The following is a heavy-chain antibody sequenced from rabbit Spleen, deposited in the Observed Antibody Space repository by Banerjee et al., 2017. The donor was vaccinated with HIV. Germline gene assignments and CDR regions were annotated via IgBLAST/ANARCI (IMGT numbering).Heavy chain of an antibody. CDR3: ARDTGSSFSSYGMDL. D-gene: IGHD8-1*01. Sequence: QEQLEESGGDLVKPEGSLTLTCTVSGFSFSSDYYIYWVRQAPGKGLEWISCIAGSSSGFTNSATWAKGRFTISKTSSTTVTLQMTSLTVADTATYFCARDTGSSFSSYGMDLWGPGTLVTVS. CDR2: IAGSSSGFT. CDR1: GFSFSSDYY. J-gene: IGHJ6*01. V-gene: IGHV1S45*01.